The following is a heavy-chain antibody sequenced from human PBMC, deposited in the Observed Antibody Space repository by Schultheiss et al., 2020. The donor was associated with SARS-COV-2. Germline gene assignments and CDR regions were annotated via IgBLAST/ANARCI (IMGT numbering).Heavy chain of an antibody. J-gene: IGHJ4*02. V-gene: IGHV1-46*01. CDR3: AREPVVPGRQTGLWGRRTDKYYFDY. CDR2: INPSGGST. Sequence: ASVKVSCKASGNTFTGYYMHWVRQAPGQGLEWMGIINPSGGSTSYAQKFQGRVTMTRDTSTSTVYMELNSLRAEDTAVYYCAREPVVPGRQTGLWGRRTDKYYFDYWGQGTLVTVSS. CDR1: GNTFTGYY. D-gene: IGHD3-10*01.